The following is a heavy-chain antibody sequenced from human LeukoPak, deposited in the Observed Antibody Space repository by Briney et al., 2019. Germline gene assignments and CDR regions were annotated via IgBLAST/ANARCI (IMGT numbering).Heavy chain of an antibody. CDR3: ARDRGITGTRTLFDP. D-gene: IGHD1-20*01. CDR2: IIPIFGTA. V-gene: IGHV1-69*13. J-gene: IGHJ5*02. CDR1: GGTFSSYA. Sequence: SVKVSCKASGGTFSSYAISWVRQAPGQGLEWMGGIIPIFGTANYAQKFQGRVTITANESTSTAYMELSSLRSEDTAVYYCARDRGITGTRTLFDPWGQGTLVTVSS.